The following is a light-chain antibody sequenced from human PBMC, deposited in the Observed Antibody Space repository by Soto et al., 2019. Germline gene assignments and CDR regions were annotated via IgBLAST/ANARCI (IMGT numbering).Light chain of an antibody. CDR2: GAS. CDR1: QSVSSN. V-gene: IGKV3-15*01. J-gene: IGKJ1*01. CDR3: QQYNNWPFWT. Sequence: EIVMTQSPATLSVSPGERATLSCRASQSVSSNLAWYQQKPGQAPRLLIYGASTRATGIPARFSGSGSGTEFTLTISSLQSEDFAVYYCQQYNNWPFWTFGQGTKVELK.